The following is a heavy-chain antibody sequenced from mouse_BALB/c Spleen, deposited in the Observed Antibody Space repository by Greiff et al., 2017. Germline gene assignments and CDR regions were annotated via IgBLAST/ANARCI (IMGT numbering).Heavy chain of an antibody. J-gene: IGHJ3*01. CDR3: ARGLDGRSWFAY. Sequence: EVKLMESGGGLVKPGGSLKLSCAASGFTFSSYAMSWVRQTPEKRLEWVASISSGGSTYYPDSVKGRFTISRDNARNILYLQMSSLRSEDTAMYYCARGLDGRSWFAYWGQGTLVTVSA. CDR1: GFTFSSYA. CDR2: ISSGGST. D-gene: IGHD2-3*01. V-gene: IGHV5-6-5*01.